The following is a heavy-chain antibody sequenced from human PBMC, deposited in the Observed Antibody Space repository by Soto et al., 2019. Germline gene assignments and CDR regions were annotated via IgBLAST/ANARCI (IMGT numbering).Heavy chain of an antibody. CDR2: IDWDAGRR. V-gene: IGHV3-20*04. CDR1: GFPFEDYG. Sequence: EVQLVESGGSVVRPGGSLRLSCVASGFPFEDYGMNWVRQTPGKGLEWVSSIDWDAGRREYADSVEGRFTVSRDSAKNSLYLHMTCLRVEDTALYYCVPGRGAGSTWSYYFDFWGQGTLVTVSS. CDR3: VPGRGAGSTWSYYFDF. J-gene: IGHJ4*02. D-gene: IGHD6-13*01.